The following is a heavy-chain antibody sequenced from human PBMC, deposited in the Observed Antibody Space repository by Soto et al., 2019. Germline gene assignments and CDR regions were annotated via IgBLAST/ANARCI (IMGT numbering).Heavy chain of an antibody. J-gene: IGHJ4*02. CDR3: AHGSGWLFDF. V-gene: IGHV2-5*02. CDR1: GFSLTSNAVG. D-gene: IGHD6-19*01. CDR2: IYWDDDN. Sequence: QITLKESGPTLVKPTQTLTLTCTFSGFSLTSNAVGVGWFRQPPGKALEWLALIYWDDDNHYSPSLKSRLTFTKDTSKNPVVLIMTIMDPVDTATYYCAHGSGWLFDFWGQGTLVTVSS.